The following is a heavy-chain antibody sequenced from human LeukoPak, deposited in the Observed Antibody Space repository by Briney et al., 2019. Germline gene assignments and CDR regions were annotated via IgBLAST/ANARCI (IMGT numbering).Heavy chain of an antibody. D-gene: IGHD6-13*01. V-gene: IGHV1-69*04. J-gene: IGHJ4*02. CDR3: ARSSAIAAVKNYFDY. CDR2: IIPILGIA. Sequence: SVKVSCKASGGTFSSYAISWVRQAPGQGLEWMGRIIPILGIANYAQKFQGRVTITADKSTSTAYMELSSLRSEDTAVYYCARSSAIAAVKNYFDYWGQGTLVTVSS. CDR1: GGTFSSYA.